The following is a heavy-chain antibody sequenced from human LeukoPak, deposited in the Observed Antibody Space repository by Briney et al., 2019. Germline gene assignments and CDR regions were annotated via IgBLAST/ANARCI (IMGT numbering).Heavy chain of an antibody. V-gene: IGHV3-15*01. J-gene: IGHJ6*02. D-gene: IGHD2-2*01. CDR2: IKTKTDGGTT. CDR3: TTPPLYCRGTSCPLGDV. Sequence: PGGSLRLSCAASGFTFSNVWMSWVRQASGKGLEWVGRIKTKTDGGTTDYAAPVKGRFTISRDDSKNTLYLQMNSLKTEDTAVYYCTTPPLYCRGTSCPLGDVWGPGTTVTVSS. CDR1: GFTFSNVW.